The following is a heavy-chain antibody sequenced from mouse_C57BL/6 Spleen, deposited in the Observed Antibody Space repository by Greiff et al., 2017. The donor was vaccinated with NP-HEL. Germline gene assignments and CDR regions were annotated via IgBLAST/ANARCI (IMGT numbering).Heavy chain of an antibody. CDR1: GYTFTSYW. D-gene: IGHD2-3*01. CDR3: ARELYDGYYREYFDY. Sequence: VQLQQPGAELVKPGASVKMSCKASGYTFTSYWITWVKQRPGQGLEWIGDIYPGSGSTNYNEKFKSKATLTVDTSSSTAYMQLSSLTSDDSAVYYCARELYDGYYREYFDYWGQGTTLTVSS. V-gene: IGHV1-55*01. J-gene: IGHJ2*01. CDR2: IYPGSGST.